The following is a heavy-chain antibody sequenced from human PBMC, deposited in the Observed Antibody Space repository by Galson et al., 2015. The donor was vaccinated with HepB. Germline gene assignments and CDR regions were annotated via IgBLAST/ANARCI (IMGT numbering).Heavy chain of an antibody. CDR3: AKDGYSSGWYGDY. J-gene: IGHJ4*02. V-gene: IGHV3-30*18. CDR2: ISYDGSNK. Sequence: SLRLSCAASGFTFSSYGMHWVRQAPGKGLEWVAVISYDGSNKYYADSVKGRFTISRDNSKNTLYLQMNSLRAEDTAVYYCAKDGYSSGWYGDYWGQGTLVTVSS. CDR1: GFTFSSYG. D-gene: IGHD6-19*01.